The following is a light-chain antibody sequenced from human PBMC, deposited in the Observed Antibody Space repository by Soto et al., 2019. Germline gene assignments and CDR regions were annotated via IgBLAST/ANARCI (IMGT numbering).Light chain of an antibody. CDR3: SSYAGSNNVV. V-gene: IGLV2-8*01. J-gene: IGLJ2*01. CDR2: EVS. Sequence: QSALSQPPSASGSPGQSVTISCTGTSSDVGGYNYVSWYQQQPGKAPKLMIYEVSKRPSGVPDRFSGSKSGNTASLTVSGLQPEDDSNYYCSSYAGSNNVVFGGGTKLTVL. CDR1: SSDVGGYNY.